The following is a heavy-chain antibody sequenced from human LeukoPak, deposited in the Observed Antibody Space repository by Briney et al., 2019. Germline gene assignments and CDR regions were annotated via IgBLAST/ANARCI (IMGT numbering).Heavy chain of an antibody. V-gene: IGHV1-2*02. J-gene: IGHJ4*02. CDR3: ARVSGRDGYNPDY. D-gene: IGHD5-24*01. CDR1: GYTFTGYY. Sequence: GASVKVSCKASGYTFTGYYIHWVRQAPGQGLEWMGSINPNSGDTNFAQKFQGRATMPRDTSISTAYMELSRLRSDDTAVYYCARVSGRDGYNPDYWGQGTLVTVSS. CDR2: INPNSGDT.